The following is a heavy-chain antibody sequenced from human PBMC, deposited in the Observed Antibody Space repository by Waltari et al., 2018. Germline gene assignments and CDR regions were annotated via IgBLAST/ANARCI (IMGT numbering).Heavy chain of an antibody. CDR3: AREGYSSRDY. CDR2: ISSSSSYI. V-gene: IGHV3-21*01. CDR1: GFTFSSYS. D-gene: IGHD6-13*01. Sequence: EVQLVESGGGLVKPGGSLRLSCAASGFTFSSYSMNWVRQAPGKGLEWVSSISSSSSYIYYADSVKGRFTISRDNAKNSRYLQMNSLGAEDTAVYYCAREGYSSRDYWGQGTLVTVSS. J-gene: IGHJ4*02.